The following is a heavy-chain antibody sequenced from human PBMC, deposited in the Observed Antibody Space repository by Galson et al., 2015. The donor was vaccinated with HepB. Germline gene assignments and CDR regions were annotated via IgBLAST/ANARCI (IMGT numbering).Heavy chain of an antibody. V-gene: IGHV3-74*01. D-gene: IGHD5-24*01. CDR1: GFTFSNYA. J-gene: IGHJ4*02. Sequence: SLRLSCAASGFTFSNYAMTWVRQAPGKGLVWVSRINSDGSSTTYADSVKGRFTISRDNAKNTVYLQMNSLRAEDTAVYYCGRDQRRWLQVDYWGQGTLVTVSS. CDR2: INSDGSST. CDR3: GRDQRRWLQVDY.